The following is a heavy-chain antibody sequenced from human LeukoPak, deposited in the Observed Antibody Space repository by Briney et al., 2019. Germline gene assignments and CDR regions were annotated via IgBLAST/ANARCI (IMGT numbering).Heavy chain of an antibody. CDR1: GFTFSDYS. V-gene: IGHV3-48*04. CDR2: IGISSGNT. CDR3: ARDHNYAFDN. Sequence: GGSLRLSCAASGFTFSDYSMNWVRQAPGKGLEWISYIGISSGNTKYADSVKGRFTISGDNAKSSLYLQMNSLRVEDTAVYYCARDHNYAFDNWGQRTLVTVSS. D-gene: IGHD4-11*01. J-gene: IGHJ4*02.